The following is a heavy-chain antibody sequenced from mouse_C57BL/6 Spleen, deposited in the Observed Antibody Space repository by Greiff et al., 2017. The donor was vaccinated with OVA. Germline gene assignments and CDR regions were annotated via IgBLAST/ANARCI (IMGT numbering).Heavy chain of an antibody. V-gene: IGHV5-16*01. CDR3: ARDTAGRFAY. CDR2: INYDGSST. CDR1: GFTFSDYY. J-gene: IGHJ3*01. D-gene: IGHD1-2*01. Sequence: EVHLVESEGGLVQPGSSMKLSCTASGFTFSDYYMAWVRQVPEKGLEWVANINYDGSSTYYLDSLKSRFIISRDNAKNILYLQMSSLKSEDTATYYCARDTAGRFAYWGQGTLVTVSA.